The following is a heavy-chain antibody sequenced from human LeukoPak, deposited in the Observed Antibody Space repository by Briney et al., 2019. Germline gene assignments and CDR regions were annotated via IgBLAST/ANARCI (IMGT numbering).Heavy chain of an antibody. CDR3: ARQYPGGYYDSRGYGDY. V-gene: IGHV5-51*01. Sequence: GESLKISCKGSGYSFGNYWIAWVRQMPGKGLEWMGIIYPDDSETRYSPSFQGQVTISADKSISTAYLQWSSLKAPDTAMYYCARQYPGGYYDSRGYGDYWGQGTLVSVSS. CDR1: GYSFGNYW. J-gene: IGHJ4*02. CDR2: IYPDDSET. D-gene: IGHD3-22*01.